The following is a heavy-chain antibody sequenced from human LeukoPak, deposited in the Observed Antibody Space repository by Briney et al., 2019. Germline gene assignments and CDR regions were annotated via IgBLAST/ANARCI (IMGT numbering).Heavy chain of an antibody. CDR1: GFTFISYW. D-gene: IGHD3/OR15-3a*01. V-gene: IGHV3-74*01. CDR2: ISSDGSGT. J-gene: IGHJ4*02. CDR3: SRAVTPRTGFDY. Sequence: PGGSLRLSCAASGFTFISYWMYWVRQAPGKGLVWVSRISSDGSGTNYADSVKGRFTISRDNAKNTLYLEMNSLRVEDTAVYYCSRAVTPRTGFDYWGQGTLVIVSS.